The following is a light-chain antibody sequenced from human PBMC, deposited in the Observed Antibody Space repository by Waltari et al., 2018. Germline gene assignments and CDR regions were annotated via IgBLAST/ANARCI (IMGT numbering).Light chain of an antibody. CDR2: AAS. V-gene: IGKV1-9*01. J-gene: IGKJ4*01. Sequence: DIQLTQSPSFLSVSVGDRVTITCRASQASQGISSYLAWYQQKPGKAPKLLIYAASTLQSGVPSRFSGSGSGTEFTLTISSLQPEDFATYYCQQLNSYPPTFGGGTKVEIK. CDR1: QGISSY. CDR3: QQLNSYPPT.